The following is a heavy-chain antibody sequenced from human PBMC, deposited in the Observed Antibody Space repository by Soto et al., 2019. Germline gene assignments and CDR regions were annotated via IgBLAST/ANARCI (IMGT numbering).Heavy chain of an antibody. D-gene: IGHD6-13*01. Sequence: GGSLRLSCAASGFSFSSYWMHCVRQAPGKGLVWVSTISSNSAYIYYTDALRGRFTISRDNAKNSLHLQMNSLRAKDTAVYYCTRDASRDSSARGWFD. CDR2: ISSNSAYI. J-gene: IGHJ5*02. V-gene: IGHV3-21*01. CDR1: GFSFSSYW. CDR3: TRDASRDSSARGWFD.